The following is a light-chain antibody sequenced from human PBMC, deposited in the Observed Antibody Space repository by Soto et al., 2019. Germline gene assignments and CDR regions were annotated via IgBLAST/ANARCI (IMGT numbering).Light chain of an antibody. Sequence: DIQMTQSPYSLSAAVGDRVTIACRASQNINTYLNWYQQKPGKARKLLIFDAASLQSGVPSRFSGGGSRTDFTLTITSLQPEDFATYYCQQYDSSSPTFGQGTKLEIK. J-gene: IGKJ2*01. CDR1: QNINTY. CDR2: DAA. V-gene: IGKV1-39*01. CDR3: QQYDSSSPT.